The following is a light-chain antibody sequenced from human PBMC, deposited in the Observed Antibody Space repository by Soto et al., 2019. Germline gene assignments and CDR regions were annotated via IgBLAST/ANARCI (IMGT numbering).Light chain of an antibody. CDR1: QGINNY. CDR3: QQVNSYPLT. Sequence: DIQLTQSPSFLSASLGDRVTITCRASQGINNYLAWYQQKPGKAPNLLIYATSTLQSGVPSRFSGSGSGTEFTLTISSLQPEDFAAYYCQQVNSYPLTFGGGTKVDI. J-gene: IGKJ4*01. V-gene: IGKV1-9*01. CDR2: ATS.